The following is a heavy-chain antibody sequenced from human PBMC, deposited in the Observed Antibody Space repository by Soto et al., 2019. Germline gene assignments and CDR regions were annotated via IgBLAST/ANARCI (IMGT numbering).Heavy chain of an antibody. D-gene: IGHD3-3*01. CDR2: IWYDGNNK. CDR3: ARDQRGSDDVWSGYYPPDY. J-gene: IGHJ4*02. CDR1: GFTFRNYG. Sequence: QVQLVESGGGVVLPGRSLIPSCEASGFTFRNYGMHWVRQAPGKGLEWVAVIWYDGNNKYHADSVKGRFTIFRDNSKNTLFLQMNSRRAEDTAVYYCARDQRGSDDVWSGYYPPDYWGQGTLVSVSS. V-gene: IGHV3-33*01.